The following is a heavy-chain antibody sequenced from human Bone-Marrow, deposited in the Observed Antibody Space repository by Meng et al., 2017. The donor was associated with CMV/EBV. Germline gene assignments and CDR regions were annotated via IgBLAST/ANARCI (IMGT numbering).Heavy chain of an antibody. Sequence: GGSLRLSCAASGFTFSDYYMSWIRQAPGKGLEWVSYISSSGSTIYYADSVKGRFTISRDNAKNSLYLQMNTLTVEDTAIYYCARTVGATPFDYWGQGALVTVSS. CDR3: ARTVGATPFDY. CDR2: ISSSGSTI. V-gene: IGHV3-11*04. CDR1: GFTFSDYY. D-gene: IGHD1-26*01. J-gene: IGHJ4*02.